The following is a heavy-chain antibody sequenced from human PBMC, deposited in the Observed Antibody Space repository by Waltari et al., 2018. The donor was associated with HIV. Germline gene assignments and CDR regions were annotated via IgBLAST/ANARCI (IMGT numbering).Heavy chain of an antibody. V-gene: IGHV4-61*03. CDR3: ARERGGKYNYYYYGMDV. J-gene: IGHJ6*02. CDR2: FYYSGST. D-gene: IGHD1-20*01. CDR1: GGPVTSGSYY. Sequence: QVQLQESGPGLVTPSETLSLTCSVSGGPVTSGSYYWSWIRQPPGKGLEWIGYFYYSGSTNYNPSLKRRVTISLDTSKNNFSLRLSSVTAADTAVYYCARERGGKYNYYYYGMDVWGQGTTVTVSS.